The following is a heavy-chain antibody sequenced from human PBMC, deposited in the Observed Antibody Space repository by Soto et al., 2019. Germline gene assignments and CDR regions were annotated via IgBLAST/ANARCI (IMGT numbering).Heavy chain of an antibody. Sequence: PGGSLRLSCAASGFTFSSYAMHWVRQAPGKGLEWVAVISYDGSNKYYADSVKGRFTISRDNSKNTLYLQMNSLRAEDTAVYYCARESGYSGYGERFDYWGQGTLVTVSS. J-gene: IGHJ4*01. V-gene: IGHV3-30-3*01. D-gene: IGHD5-12*01. CDR2: ISYDGSNK. CDR3: ARESGYSGYGERFDY. CDR1: GFTFSSYA.